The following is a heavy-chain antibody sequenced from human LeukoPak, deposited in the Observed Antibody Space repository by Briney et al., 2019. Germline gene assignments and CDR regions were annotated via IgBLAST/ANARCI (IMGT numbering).Heavy chain of an antibody. CDR1: VYFFSTHW. CDR2: IKQDGSEK. J-gene: IGHJ4*02. V-gene: IGHV3-7*01. Sequence: GGSLRLSCAGSVYFFSTHWMIWVRQAPGKGLEWVANIKQDGSEKYYVDSVKGRFTISRDNTKSSMYLEMNSLGAEDTAVYYCVRYRDGEYDFWGQGTLVTVSS. CDR3: VRYRDGEYDF. D-gene: IGHD4-17*01.